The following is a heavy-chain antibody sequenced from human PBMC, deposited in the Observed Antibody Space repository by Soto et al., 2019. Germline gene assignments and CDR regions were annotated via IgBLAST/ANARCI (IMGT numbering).Heavy chain of an antibody. CDR3: GGATGSSSSADIYA. V-gene: IGHV1-69*12. CDR2: IIPIFGTA. D-gene: IGHD6-13*01. Sequence: QVQLVQSGAEVKKPGSSVKVSCKASGGTFSSYAISWVRQAPGQGLEWMGGIIPIFGTANYAQKFQGRGTIAADETATTANMEDSSLGSKGTAVYRCGGATGSSSSADIYAWGQGTVVT. J-gene: IGHJ5*02. CDR1: GGTFSSYA.